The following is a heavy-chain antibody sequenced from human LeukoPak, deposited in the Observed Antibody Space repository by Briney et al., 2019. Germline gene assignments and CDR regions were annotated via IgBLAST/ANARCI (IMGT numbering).Heavy chain of an antibody. Sequence: PSETLSLTCTVSGGSISNYYWSWIRQPPGKGLEWIGYIYYSGSTNYNPSLKSRVTISIDTSKNQFSLKVSSVTAADTAVYYCASYDSSGYWAFDIWGQGTMVTVSS. J-gene: IGHJ3*02. V-gene: IGHV4-59*01. CDR2: IYYSGST. CDR1: GGSISNYY. CDR3: ASYDSSGYWAFDI. D-gene: IGHD3-22*01.